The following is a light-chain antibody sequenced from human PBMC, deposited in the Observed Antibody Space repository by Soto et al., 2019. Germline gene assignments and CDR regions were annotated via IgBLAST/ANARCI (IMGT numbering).Light chain of an antibody. V-gene: IGKV3-15*01. CDR2: GAS. J-gene: IGKJ1*01. Sequence: IVLTHYPSPLSVSPWDSATLFCRASQSVSSNLAWYQQKPGQAPRLLIYGASSRATGIPARFSGSGSGTEFTLTISGLQSDDFAPYFCQHYYRCPLRFGRGTKVDIK. CDR1: QSVSSN. CDR3: QHYYRCPLR.